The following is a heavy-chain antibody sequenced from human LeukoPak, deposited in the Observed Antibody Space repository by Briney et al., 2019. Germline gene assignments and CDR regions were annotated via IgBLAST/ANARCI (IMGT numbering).Heavy chain of an antibody. Sequence: GGSPRLSCAASGFTFSTYWMHWVRQAPGKGLVWVSRISSDGSITSYADSVKGRFTISRDNAKNTLYLQMNSLRAEDTAVYYCARPMAARTFFDYWGQGTLVTVSS. V-gene: IGHV3-74*01. CDR3: ARPMAARTFFDY. D-gene: IGHD6-6*01. CDR1: GFTFSTYW. CDR2: ISSDGSIT. J-gene: IGHJ4*02.